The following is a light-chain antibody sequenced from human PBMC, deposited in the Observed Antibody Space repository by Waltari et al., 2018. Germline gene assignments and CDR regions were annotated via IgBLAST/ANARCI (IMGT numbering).Light chain of an antibody. CDR2: DDS. CDR1: NIGNKG. V-gene: IGLV3-21*02. J-gene: IGLJ2*01. Sequence: SYALTQPPSVSVAPGHTAKITGGGNNIGNKGVHWYQQKPGQAPLLVIYDDSDRPAGIPERFSGSNSGNTATLTISRVEAGDEADYYCQVWDNRSDHIIFGGGTKLTVL. CDR3: QVWDNRSDHII.